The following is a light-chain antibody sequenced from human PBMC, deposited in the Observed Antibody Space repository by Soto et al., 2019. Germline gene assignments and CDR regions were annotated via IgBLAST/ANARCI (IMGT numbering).Light chain of an antibody. V-gene: IGLV3-9*01. Sequence: SYELTQPLSVSVGLGQTARITCGRNNIGSKNVHWYQQKPGQAPVLVIYSDSNRPSGIPERFSGSNSGNTATLTISRAQAGDEADYFCQVWDSYTAVVFGGGTQLTVL. CDR1: NIGSKN. CDR2: SDS. CDR3: QVWDSYTAVV. J-gene: IGLJ2*01.